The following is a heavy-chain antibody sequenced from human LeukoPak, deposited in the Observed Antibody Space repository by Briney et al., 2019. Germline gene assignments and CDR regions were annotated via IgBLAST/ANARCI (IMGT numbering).Heavy chain of an antibody. CDR2: ISYDGSNK. J-gene: IGHJ5*02. V-gene: IGHV3-30*04. D-gene: IGHD3-10*01. CDR1: GFTFSSYA. Sequence: PGRSLRLSCAASGFTFSSYAMHWVRQAPGKGLEWVAVISYDGSNKYYADSVKGRFTISRDNSKNTLYLQMNSLRAEDTAVYYCARSKGSGSQSSGNRFDPWGQGTLVTVSS. CDR3: ARSKGSGSQSSGNRFDP.